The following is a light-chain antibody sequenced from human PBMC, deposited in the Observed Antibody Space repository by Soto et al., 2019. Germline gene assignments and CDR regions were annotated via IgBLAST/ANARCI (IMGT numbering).Light chain of an antibody. V-gene: IGLV2-18*02. CDR2: EVT. CDR3: SSYTSFDTVI. Sequence: QSVLTQPPSVSGSPGLSVTISCTGSSSDIGSYTRVSWYQQPPASAPKLLLYEVTRRASGAPDRFSGSASGNTASLTISGVQAEDEADYYCSSYTSFDTVIFGGGTKLTVL. CDR1: SSDIGSYTR. J-gene: IGLJ2*01.